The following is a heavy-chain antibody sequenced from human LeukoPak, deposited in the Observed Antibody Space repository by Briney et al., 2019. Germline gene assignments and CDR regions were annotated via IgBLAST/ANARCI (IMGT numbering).Heavy chain of an antibody. CDR3: VSWISGHGY. CDR1: GFTFSDAW. J-gene: IGHJ4*02. V-gene: IGHV3-72*01. Sequence: GGSLRLSCAASGFTFSDAWMSWVRQAPGKGLEWVGRTKNKANSYTTEYAASVKGRFTISRDDSKKSLYLQMNSLRTEDTAVYYCVSWISGHGYWGQGTLVTVSS. CDR2: TKNKANSYTT. D-gene: IGHD1-26*01.